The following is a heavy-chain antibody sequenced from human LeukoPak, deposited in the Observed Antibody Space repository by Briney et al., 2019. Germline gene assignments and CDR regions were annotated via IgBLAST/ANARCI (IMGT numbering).Heavy chain of an antibody. CDR2: MNPNSGNT. CDR1: RYTFTSYD. D-gene: IGHD2-2*01. J-gene: IGHJ5*02. Sequence: ASVKVSCKASRYTFTSYDINWVRQATGQGLEWMGWMNPNSGNTGYAQKFQGRVTITRNTSISTAYMELSSLRSEDTAVYYCARNLGYCSSTSCYSLDPWGQGTLVTVSS. V-gene: IGHV1-8*03. CDR3: ARNLGYCSSTSCYSLDP.